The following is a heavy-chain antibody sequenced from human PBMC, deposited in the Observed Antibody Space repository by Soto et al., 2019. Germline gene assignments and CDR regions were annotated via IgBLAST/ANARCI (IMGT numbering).Heavy chain of an antibody. V-gene: IGHV4-31*03. CDR3: ARDHGPRGAFDF. J-gene: IGHJ3*01. Sequence: QVQLQESGPGLVKPSQTLSLTCTVSGGSISSRGFYWDWIRQHPGEGLEWIGYISYSGTTNYNPSLNSRVTISVDTSNNQLSLKLSSGTAADTAVYYCARDHGPRGAFDFWGQGTMVTVSS. D-gene: IGHD3-10*01. CDR2: ISYSGTT. CDR1: GGSISSRGFY.